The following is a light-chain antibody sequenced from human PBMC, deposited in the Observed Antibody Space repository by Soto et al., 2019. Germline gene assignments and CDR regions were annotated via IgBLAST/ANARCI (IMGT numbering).Light chain of an antibody. CDR3: QQYNSYSGT. CDR1: QNIRNY. CDR2: AAS. J-gene: IGKJ3*01. V-gene: IGKV1-39*01. Sequence: DIQMTQSPSSLSASVRDSVTITCRASQNIRNYLNWYQQKPGRAPKILIYAASSLQSGVPSRFSGGGSGTEFTLTISSLQPDDFATYYCQQYNSYSGTFGPGTKVDI.